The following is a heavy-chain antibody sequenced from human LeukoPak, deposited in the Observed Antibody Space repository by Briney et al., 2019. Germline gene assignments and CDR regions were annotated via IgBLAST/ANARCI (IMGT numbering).Heavy chain of an antibody. Sequence: GGSLRLSCAASGFTFSSCSMNWVRQAPGKGLEWVSSISSSSSYIYYADSVKGRFTISRDNAKNSLYLQMNSLRAEDTAVYYCAGDPNSGSYELDYWGQGTLVTVSS. CDR1: GFTFSSCS. CDR3: AGDPNSGSYELDY. D-gene: IGHD1-26*01. V-gene: IGHV3-21*01. CDR2: ISSSSSYI. J-gene: IGHJ4*02.